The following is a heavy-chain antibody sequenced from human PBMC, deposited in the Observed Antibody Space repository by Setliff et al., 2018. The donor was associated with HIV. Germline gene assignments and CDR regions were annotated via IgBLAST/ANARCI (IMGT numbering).Heavy chain of an antibody. J-gene: IGHJ6*02. CDR3: ARGHCSGTNCYGVDYYGMDV. CDR1: GGPLTDHY. V-gene: IGHV4-34*01. Sequence: PSETLSLTCAVHGGPLTDHYWNWIRQSPGKGLEWIAEVHHTGYLNYNPSLKSRVTISRDPSTKQFSLKMTSMTAADTAVYYCARGHCSGTNCYGVDYYGMDVWGQGTTVTVSS. CDR2: VHHTGYL. D-gene: IGHD2-2*01.